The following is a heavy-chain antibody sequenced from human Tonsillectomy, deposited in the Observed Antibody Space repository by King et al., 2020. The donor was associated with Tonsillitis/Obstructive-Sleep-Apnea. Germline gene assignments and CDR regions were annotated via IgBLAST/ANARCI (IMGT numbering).Heavy chain of an antibody. Sequence: VQLVESGGGLVPPGGSLSLSCAASGFPFSSSAMSWVRQAPGKGLEWVSTISGSGGSTYYADSVKGRFTISRDTSKNTLARQMNSLRAEDTAGYDGAKRMGVLPEARAGWGDPWGQGTRVTVAA. CDR3: AKRMGVLPEARAGWGDP. CDR2: ISGSGGST. V-gene: IGHV3-23*04. J-gene: IGHJ5*02. CDR1: GFPFSSSA. D-gene: IGHD2-2*01.